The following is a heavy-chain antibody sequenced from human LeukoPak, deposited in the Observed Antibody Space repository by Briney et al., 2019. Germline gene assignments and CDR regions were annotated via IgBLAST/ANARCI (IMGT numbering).Heavy chain of an antibody. CDR3: ARDTYNSGWCSDY. CDR2: ISTYNGNT. Sequence: ASVKVSCKASGGTFSSYAITWVRQAPGHGLKWMGWISTYNGNTNYAQNLQGRVIMTTDTSTSTAYMELRSLRSDDTAVYYCARDTYNSGWCSDYWGQGTLVTVSS. J-gene: IGHJ4*02. V-gene: IGHV1-18*01. CDR1: GGTFSSYA. D-gene: IGHD6-19*01.